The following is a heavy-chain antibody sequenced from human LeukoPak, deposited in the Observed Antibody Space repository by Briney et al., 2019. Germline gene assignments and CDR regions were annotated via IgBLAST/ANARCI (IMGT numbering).Heavy chain of an antibody. Sequence: AGGSLRLSCAASGFTVSSNYMSWVRQAPGKGLEWVSVIYSGGSTYYADSVKGRFTISRDNSKNTLYLQMNSLRAEDTAVYYCARASSGSVFYWGQGTLVTVSS. J-gene: IGHJ4*02. CDR3: ARASSGSVFY. CDR1: GFTVSSNY. V-gene: IGHV3-66*02. D-gene: IGHD6-19*01. CDR2: IYSGGST.